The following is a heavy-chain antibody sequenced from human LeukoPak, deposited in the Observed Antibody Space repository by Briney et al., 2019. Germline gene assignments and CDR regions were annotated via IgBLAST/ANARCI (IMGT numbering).Heavy chain of an antibody. CDR1: GFTFTSYW. V-gene: IGHV3-74*01. D-gene: IGHD5-18*01. CDR2: INSDGAIT. Sequence: GSLRLSCAASGFTFTSYWMHWVRQAPGKGLVWVSRINSDGAITSYADSVKGRFTISRDNANNTLYLQMNSLRAEDTAVYYCARGAGGYSYGWGQGTLVTVSS. CDR3: ARGAGGYSYG. J-gene: IGHJ4*02.